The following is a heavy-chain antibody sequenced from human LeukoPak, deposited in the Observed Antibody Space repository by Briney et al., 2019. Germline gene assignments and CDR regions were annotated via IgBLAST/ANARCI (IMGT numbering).Heavy chain of an antibody. CDR1: GGSIRSYY. Sequence: SETLSLTCTVSGGSIRSYYWSWLRQPPGKGLEWIGYIHYSGSTNYNPSLKSRVTISVDTSKNQFSLRLSSVTAADTAVYYCARNPPRTGDFNSWGQGALVTVSS. J-gene: IGHJ4*02. D-gene: IGHD7-27*01. CDR2: IHYSGST. V-gene: IGHV4-59*01. CDR3: ARNPPRTGDFNS.